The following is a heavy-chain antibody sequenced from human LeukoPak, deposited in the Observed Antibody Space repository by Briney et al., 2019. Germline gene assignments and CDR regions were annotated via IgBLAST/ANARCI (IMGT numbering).Heavy chain of an antibody. Sequence: QPGGSLRLSCAASGFTFSNYGIHWVRQAPGKGLEWVALISYDGSNTWYADSVKGRFTISRDNSKNTLYLQMNSLRAEDTAVYYCASGHGSGRKYFQHWGQGTLVTVSS. V-gene: IGHV3-30*04. CDR2: ISYDGSNT. CDR3: ASGHGSGRKYFQH. D-gene: IGHD3-10*01. J-gene: IGHJ1*01. CDR1: GFTFSNYG.